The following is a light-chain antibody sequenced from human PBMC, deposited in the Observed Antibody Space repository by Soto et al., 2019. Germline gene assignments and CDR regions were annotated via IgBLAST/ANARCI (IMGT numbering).Light chain of an antibody. J-gene: IGKJ2*01. CDR2: AAS. CDR3: QQSYSTPRYT. V-gene: IGKV1-39*01. CDR1: QSISSY. Sequence: DIQMTQSPSSLSASVGDRVTITCRASQSISSYLNWYQQKPGKAPKLLIYAASSLQSGVPSRFSGSGSGTDFTLTISSLQPEDFATYYCQQSYSTPRYTFGQGTKLYIK.